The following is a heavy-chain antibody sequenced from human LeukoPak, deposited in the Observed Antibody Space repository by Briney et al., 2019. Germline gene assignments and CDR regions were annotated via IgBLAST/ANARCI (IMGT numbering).Heavy chain of an antibody. V-gene: IGHV3-33*01. CDR2: IRYDGSKK. J-gene: IGHJ4*02. Sequence: GGSLKLSCAASGFTFSNYGMHWVRQAPGKGLEWVALIRYDGSKKDYADSVKGRFTISRDNSKNTLHLQMNSLRAEDTAVYYCARTGHTERFDYWGQGTLVTVSS. CDR1: GFTFSNYG. CDR3: ARTGHTERFDY. D-gene: IGHD1-1*01.